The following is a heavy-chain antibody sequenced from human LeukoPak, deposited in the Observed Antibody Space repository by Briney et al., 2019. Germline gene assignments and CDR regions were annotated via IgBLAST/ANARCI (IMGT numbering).Heavy chain of an antibody. CDR1: GGTFSSYA. CDR3: ARGPYSGYDPRGRANYYYYMDV. D-gene: IGHD5-12*01. CDR2: IIPIFGTA. J-gene: IGHJ6*03. Sequence: ASVKVSCTASGGTFSSYAISWVRQAPGQGLEWMGGIIPIFGTANYAQKFQGRVTITTDESTSTAYMELSSLRSEDTAVYYCARGPYSGYDPRGRANYYYYMDVWGKGTTVTVSS. V-gene: IGHV1-69*05.